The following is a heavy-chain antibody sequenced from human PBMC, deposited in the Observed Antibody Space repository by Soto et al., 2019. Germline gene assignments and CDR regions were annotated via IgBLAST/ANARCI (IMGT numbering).Heavy chain of an antibody. Sequence: GSLRLSCAASGFTFSSYAMSWVRQAPGKGLEWVSAISGSGGSTYYADSVKGRLTISRDNSKNTLYLQMNSLRAEDTAVYYCAKDLRGNSLGDFDYWGQGTLVTVSS. CDR2: ISGSGGST. J-gene: IGHJ4*02. CDR3: AKDLRGNSLGDFDY. D-gene: IGHD4-4*01. V-gene: IGHV3-23*01. CDR1: GFTFSSYA.